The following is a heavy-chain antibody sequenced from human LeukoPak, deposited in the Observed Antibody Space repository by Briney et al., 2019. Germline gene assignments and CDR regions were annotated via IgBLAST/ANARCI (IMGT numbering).Heavy chain of an antibody. Sequence: ASVKVSCMASGGTVSIYAISWVRQAPGQGLEWMGGIIPIFGTANYAQKFQGRVTITTDESTSTAYMELNSLKSEDTALYYCARVSIDFIGMDVWGQGTTVTVSS. CDR1: GGTVSIYA. CDR3: ARVSIDFIGMDV. V-gene: IGHV1-69*05. D-gene: IGHD2-21*01. CDR2: IIPIFGTA. J-gene: IGHJ6*02.